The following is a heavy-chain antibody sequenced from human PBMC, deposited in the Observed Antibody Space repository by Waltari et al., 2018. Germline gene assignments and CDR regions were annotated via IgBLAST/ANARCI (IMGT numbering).Heavy chain of an antibody. CDR1: GGTFSSYA. J-gene: IGHJ6*02. CDR2: IITILGIA. D-gene: IGHD3-3*01. V-gene: IGHV1-69*10. CDR3: ARVRITIFGVVTHRMYGMDV. Sequence: QVQLVQSGAEVKKPGSSVKVSCKASGGTFSSYAISWVRQAPGQGLEWMGGIITILGIANYAQKFQGRVTITADKSTSTAYMELSSLRSEDTAVYYCARVRITIFGVVTHRMYGMDVWGQGTTVTVSS.